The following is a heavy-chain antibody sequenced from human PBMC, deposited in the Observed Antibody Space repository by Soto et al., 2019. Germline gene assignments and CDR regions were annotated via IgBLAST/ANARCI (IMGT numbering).Heavy chain of an antibody. D-gene: IGHD3-22*01. J-gene: IGHJ3*02. CDR2: MNPNSGNT. Sequence: ASVEVSCKASGYTFTSYDINWVRQATGQGLEWMGWMNPNSGNTGYAQKFQGRVTMTRNTSISTAYMELSSLRSEDTAVYYCARGSYYYDSSGYTNAFDIWGQGTMVTVSS. CDR3: ARGSYYYDSSGYTNAFDI. CDR1: GYTFTSYD. V-gene: IGHV1-8*01.